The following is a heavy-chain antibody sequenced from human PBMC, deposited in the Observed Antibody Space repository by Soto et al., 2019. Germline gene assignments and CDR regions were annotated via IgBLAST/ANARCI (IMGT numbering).Heavy chain of an antibody. Sequence: ASVKVSCKASGYTFTSYGISWVRQAPGQGIEWMGWISAYNGNTNYAQKLQGRVTMTTDTSTSTAYMELRSLRSDDTAVYYCARGSSSSWNYYYYYYMDVWGKGTTVTVSS. CDR2: ISAYNGNT. J-gene: IGHJ6*03. D-gene: IGHD6-13*01. V-gene: IGHV1-18*01. CDR1: GYTFTSYG. CDR3: ARGSSSSWNYYYYYYMDV.